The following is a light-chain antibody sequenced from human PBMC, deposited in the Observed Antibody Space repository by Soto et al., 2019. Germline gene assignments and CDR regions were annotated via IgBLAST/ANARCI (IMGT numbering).Light chain of an antibody. J-gene: IGLJ2*01. CDR1: SSDVGGYDF. Sequence: QSVLTQPRSVSGSPGQSVTISCTGTSSDVGGYDFVSWYQQHPGKAPKLMISDVSKRPSGVPDRFPGSKSGNTASLTISGLQAEDEADYYCCSYAGDLALFGGGTKLTVL. V-gene: IGLV2-11*01. CDR2: DVS. CDR3: CSYAGDLAL.